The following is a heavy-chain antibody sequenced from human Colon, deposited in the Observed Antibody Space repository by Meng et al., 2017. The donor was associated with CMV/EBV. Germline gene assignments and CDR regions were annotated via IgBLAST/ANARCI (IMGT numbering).Heavy chain of an antibody. Sequence: GSLRLSCTVSGGSISSYYWSWIRQPPGKGLEWIGYIYYSGSTNYNPSLKSRVTISLDTSKNQFSLNLSSVTAADTAVYYCARLGGYDSPVGYWGQGTLVTVSS. V-gene: IGHV4-59*01. CDR3: ARLGGYDSPVGY. CDR2: IYYSGST. D-gene: IGHD5-12*01. J-gene: IGHJ4*02. CDR1: GGSISSYY.